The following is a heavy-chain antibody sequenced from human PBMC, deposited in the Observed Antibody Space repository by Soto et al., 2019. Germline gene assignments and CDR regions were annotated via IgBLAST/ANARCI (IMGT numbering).Heavy chain of an antibody. Sequence: VGSLRLSCVASQFTFRSYGMSWVRQAPGKGLEWVSVISGSGDISKYADSVRGRFTTSRDNSKNTLYLQMDNLRSEDTAVYYCAKIRDLVRGGFDYWGQGTLVTVSS. J-gene: IGHJ4*02. CDR3: AKIRDLVRGGFDY. CDR2: ISGSGDIS. V-gene: IGHV3-23*01. D-gene: IGHD3-10*01. CDR1: QFTFRSYG.